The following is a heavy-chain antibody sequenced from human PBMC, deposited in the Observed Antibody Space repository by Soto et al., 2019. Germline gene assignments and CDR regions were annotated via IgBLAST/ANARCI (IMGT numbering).Heavy chain of an antibody. J-gene: IGHJ4*02. V-gene: IGHV3-30*18. CDR3: ANLAVAGTRDRIFDY. CDR1: GFTFSSYG. CDR2: ISYDGSNK. Sequence: QVQLVESGGGVVQPGRSLRLSCAASGFTFSSYGMHWVRQAPRKGLEWVAVISYDGSNKYYADSVKGRFTISRDNSKNTLYLQMNSLRAEDTAVYYCANLAVAGTRDRIFDYWGQGTLVTVSS. D-gene: IGHD6-19*01.